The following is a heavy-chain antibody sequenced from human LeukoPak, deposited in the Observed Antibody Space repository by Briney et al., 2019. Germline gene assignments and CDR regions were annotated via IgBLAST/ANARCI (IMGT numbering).Heavy chain of an antibody. D-gene: IGHD3-22*01. CDR2: IIPIFGTA. CDR3: ASGFVGYYDSSGYPNEKYYFDY. Sequence: SVKVSCKASGGTFSSYAISRVRQAPGQGLEWMGGIIPIFGTANYAQKFQGRVTITTDESTSTAYMELSSLRSEDTAVYYCASGFVGYYDSSGYPNEKYYFDYWGQGTLVTVSS. CDR1: GGTFSSYA. J-gene: IGHJ4*02. V-gene: IGHV1-69*05.